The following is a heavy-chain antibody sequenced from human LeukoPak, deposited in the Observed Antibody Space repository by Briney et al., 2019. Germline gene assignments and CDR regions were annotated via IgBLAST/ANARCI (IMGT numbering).Heavy chain of an antibody. Sequence: GGSLRLSCAASGFTFSDYYMSWIRQAPGKGLEWVSYISSSGSTIYYADSVKGRFTISRDNAKNSLYLQMNSLRAEDTAVYYCARDRPYGSGRAGDFDLWGRGTLVTVSS. D-gene: IGHD3-10*01. CDR1: GFTFSDYY. CDR3: ARDRPYGSGRAGDFDL. V-gene: IGHV3-11*01. CDR2: ISSSGSTI. J-gene: IGHJ2*01.